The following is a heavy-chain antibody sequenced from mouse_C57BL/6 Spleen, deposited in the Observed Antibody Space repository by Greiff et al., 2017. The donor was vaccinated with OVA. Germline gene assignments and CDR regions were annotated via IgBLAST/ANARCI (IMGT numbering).Heavy chain of an antibody. D-gene: IGHD2-1*01. J-gene: IGHJ2*01. CDR2: IRNKANGYTT. V-gene: IGHV7-3*01. Sequence: EVKLVESGGGLVQPGGSLSLSCAASGFTFPDYYMSWVRQPPGKALEWLGFIRNKANGYTTEYSASVKGRFTISRDNSQSILYLQMNALRAEDSATYYCARFLYYGKGCFDYWGQGTTLTVSS. CDR1: GFTFPDYY. CDR3: ARFLYYGKGCFDY.